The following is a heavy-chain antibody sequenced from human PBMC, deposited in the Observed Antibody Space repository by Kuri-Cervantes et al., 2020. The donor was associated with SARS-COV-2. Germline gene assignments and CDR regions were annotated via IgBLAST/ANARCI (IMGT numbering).Heavy chain of an antibody. V-gene: IGHV1-18*01. CDR1: GGTFSSYA. J-gene: IGHJ4*02. CDR2: ISAYNGNT. CDR3: ARDMYYYDSSGYYYPLGY. Sequence: ASVKVSCKASGGTFSSYAISWVRQAPGQGLEWMGWISAYNGNTNYAQKLQGRVTMTTDTSTSTAYMELRSLRSDDTAVYYCARDMYYYDSSGYYYPLGYWGQGTLVTVSS. D-gene: IGHD3-22*01.